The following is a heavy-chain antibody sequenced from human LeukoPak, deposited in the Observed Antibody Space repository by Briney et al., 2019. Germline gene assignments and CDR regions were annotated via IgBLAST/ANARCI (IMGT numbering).Heavy chain of an antibody. CDR3: TTDLPLVGARFDI. Sequence: GGSLRLSCAASGFTFSNAWMSWVRQAPGKGLEWVGRIKSKTDGGTTDYAAPVKGRFTISRDDSKNTLYLQMNSLKTEDTAVYYCTTDLPLVGARFDIWGQGTMDTVSS. CDR2: IKSKTDGGTT. D-gene: IGHD1-26*01. V-gene: IGHV3-15*01. J-gene: IGHJ3*02. CDR1: GFTFSNAW.